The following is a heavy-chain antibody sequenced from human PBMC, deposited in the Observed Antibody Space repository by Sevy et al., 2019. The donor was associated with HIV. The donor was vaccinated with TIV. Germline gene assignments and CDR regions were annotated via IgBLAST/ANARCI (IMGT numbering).Heavy chain of an antibody. CDR1: GFTFSSYA. J-gene: IGHJ4*02. D-gene: IGHD5-18*01. CDR3: AKDPIVDTSMTYYFDS. CDR2: ISDSGGST. V-gene: IGHV3-23*01. Sequence: GGSLRLSCAASGFTFSSYAMSCVRQAPGKGLEWVSGISDSGGSTHYEDSVKGRFIISRDTSKNTLYLQMNSLRAEDTAVYYCAKDPIVDTSMTYYFDSWGQGTLVTVSS.